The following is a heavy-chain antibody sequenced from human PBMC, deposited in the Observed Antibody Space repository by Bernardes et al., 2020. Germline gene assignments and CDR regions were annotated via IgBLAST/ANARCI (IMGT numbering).Heavy chain of an antibody. J-gene: IGHJ4*02. V-gene: IGHV4-59*08. Sequence: SETLSLTCTVSGGSISSYYWSWIRQPPGKGLEWIGYIYYSGSTNYNPSLKSRVTISVDTSKNQFSLKLSSVTAADTAVYYCARQGGNYYAVGPLLNYYFDYWGQGTLVTVSS. CDR2: IYYSGST. CDR1: GGSISSYY. D-gene: IGHD1-26*01. CDR3: ARQGGNYYAVGPLLNYYFDY.